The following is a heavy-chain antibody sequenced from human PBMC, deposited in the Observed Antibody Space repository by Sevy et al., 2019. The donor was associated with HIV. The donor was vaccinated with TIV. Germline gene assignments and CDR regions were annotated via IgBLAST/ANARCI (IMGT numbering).Heavy chain of an antibody. Sequence: GGSLRLSCAASGFTFSNYWMHWVRQAPGKGLVWVSHINTDGESIRYADSVKGRFTISRDNAKNTLYLQVNSLRAEDTAVYYCARGTRGTFRNWGQGTLVTVSS. CDR3: ARGTRGTFRN. J-gene: IGHJ4*02. D-gene: IGHD1-26*01. V-gene: IGHV3-74*01. CDR2: INTDGESI. CDR1: GFTFSNYW.